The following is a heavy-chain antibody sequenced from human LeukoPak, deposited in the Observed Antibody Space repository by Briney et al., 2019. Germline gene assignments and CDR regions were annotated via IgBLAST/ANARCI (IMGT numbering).Heavy chain of an antibody. D-gene: IGHD2-2*01. J-gene: IGHJ4*02. CDR1: GFTFSNAW. V-gene: IGHV3-7*01. Sequence: HTGGSLRLSCAASGFTFSNAWMSWVRQAPGKGLEWVANIKQDGSEKYYVDSVKGRFTISRDNAKNSLYLQMNSLRAEDTAVYYCARDGSSEVVVVPAAIESWGQGTLVTVSS. CDR3: ARDGSSEVVVVPAAIES. CDR2: IKQDGSEK.